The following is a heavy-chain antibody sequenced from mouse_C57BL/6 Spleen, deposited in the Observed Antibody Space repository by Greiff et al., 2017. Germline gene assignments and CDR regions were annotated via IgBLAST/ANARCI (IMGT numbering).Heavy chain of an antibody. Sequence: LQPGTALVKPGASVKLSCKASGYTFTSYWMHWVKQRPGQGLEWIGNINPSNGGTNYNEKFKSKATLTVDKSSSTAYMQLSSLTSEDSAVYYCARSITTMGYFDVWGTGTTVTVSS. CDR2: INPSNGGT. V-gene: IGHV1-53*01. CDR1: GYTFTSYW. J-gene: IGHJ1*03. D-gene: IGHD1-2*01. CDR3: ARSITTMGYFDV.